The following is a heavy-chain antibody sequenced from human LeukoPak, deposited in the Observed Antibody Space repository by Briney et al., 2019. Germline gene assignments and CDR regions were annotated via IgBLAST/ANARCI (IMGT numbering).Heavy chain of an antibody. V-gene: IGHV4-31*03. CDR2: IYYSGST. J-gene: IGHJ3*02. CDR1: GGSISSGGYY. CDR3: ARTIAARRDDAFDI. D-gene: IGHD6-6*01. Sequence: SQTLSLTCTVSGGSISSGGYYWSRIRQHPGKGLEWIGYIYYSGSTYYNPSLKSRVTILVDTSKNQFSLKLSSVTAADTAVYYCARTIAARRDDAFDIWGQGTMVTVSS.